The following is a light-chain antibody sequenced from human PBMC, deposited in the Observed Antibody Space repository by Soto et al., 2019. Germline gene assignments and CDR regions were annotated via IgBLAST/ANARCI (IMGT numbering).Light chain of an antibody. V-gene: IGLV7-46*01. CDR1: FGAVTKDNY. J-gene: IGLJ3*02. Sequence: QAVVTQEPSLPVSPGGTVTLTCDSSFGAVTKDNYPYWVQQKPGQAPRTLISDTNNRQSWTPGRFSGSILGGKAALALSGAQPEDEADYYCVLSYAGARPVFGGGTKLTVL. CDR3: VLSYAGARPV. CDR2: DTN.